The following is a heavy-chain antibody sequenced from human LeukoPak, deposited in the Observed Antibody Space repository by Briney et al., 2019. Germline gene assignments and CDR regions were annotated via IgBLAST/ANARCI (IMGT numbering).Heavy chain of an antibody. CDR1: GGTFSSYA. CDR2: IIPILGIV. J-gene: IGHJ6*02. CDR3: ARDFSWTGDYYYYGMDV. D-gene: IGHD3/OR15-3a*01. V-gene: IGHV1-69*04. Sequence: SVKVSCKASGGTFSSYAISWVRQAPGQGLEWMGRIIPILGIVNYAQKFQGRVTITADKSTSTAYMELSSLRSEDTAVYYCARDFSWTGDYYYYGMDVWGQGTTVTVSS.